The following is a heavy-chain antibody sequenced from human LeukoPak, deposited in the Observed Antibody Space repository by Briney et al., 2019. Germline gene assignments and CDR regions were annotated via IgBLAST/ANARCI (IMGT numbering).Heavy chain of an antibody. Sequence: LETLSLTCTVSGGSISSYYWSWIRQPPGKGLEWIGYIYYSGSTNYNPSLKSRVTISVDTSKNQFSLKLSSVTAADTAVYYCARDLNYYGSGYFDYWGQGTLVTVSS. D-gene: IGHD3-10*01. J-gene: IGHJ4*02. CDR1: GGSISSYY. CDR3: ARDLNYYGSGYFDY. V-gene: IGHV4-59*01. CDR2: IYYSGST.